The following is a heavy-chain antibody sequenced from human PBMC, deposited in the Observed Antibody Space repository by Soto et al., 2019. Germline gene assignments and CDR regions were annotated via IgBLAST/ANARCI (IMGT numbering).Heavy chain of an antibody. Sequence: QVQLQQWGAGLLKPSETLSLTCAVYGGSFSGYYWSWIRQPPGKGLEWIGEINHSGSTNYNPSLKSRVTISVDTSKNQFSLKLSSVTAADTVVYYCARRVAAAPSPFFDYWGQGTLVTVSS. CDR2: INHSGST. D-gene: IGHD6-13*01. CDR1: GGSFSGYY. CDR3: ARRVAAAPSPFFDY. J-gene: IGHJ4*02. V-gene: IGHV4-34*01.